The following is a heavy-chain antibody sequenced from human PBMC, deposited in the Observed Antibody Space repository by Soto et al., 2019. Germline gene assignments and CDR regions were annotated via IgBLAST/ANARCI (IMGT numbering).Heavy chain of an antibody. D-gene: IGHD3-22*01. CDR1: GGSFSGYY. Sequence: SETLSLTCAVYGGSFSGYYWSWIRQPPGKGLEWIGEINHSGSTNYNPSLKSRVIISVDTSKNQFSLKLSSVTAADTAVYYCAYYDSSGYYHEDYWGQGTLVTVSS. V-gene: IGHV4-34*01. CDR3: AYYDSSGYYHEDY. CDR2: INHSGST. J-gene: IGHJ4*02.